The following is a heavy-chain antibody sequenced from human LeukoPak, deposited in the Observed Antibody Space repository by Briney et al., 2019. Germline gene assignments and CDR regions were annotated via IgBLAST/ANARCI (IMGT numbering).Heavy chain of an antibody. Sequence: ASVKVSCKASGGTFSSYAISWVRQAPGQGLEWMGWISAYNGNTNYAQKLQGRVTMTTDTSTSTAYMELRSLRSDDTAVYYCARDTGTPSPDYWGQGTLVTVSS. J-gene: IGHJ4*02. CDR2: ISAYNGNT. V-gene: IGHV1-18*01. D-gene: IGHD1-1*01. CDR1: GGTFSSYA. CDR3: ARDTGTPSPDY.